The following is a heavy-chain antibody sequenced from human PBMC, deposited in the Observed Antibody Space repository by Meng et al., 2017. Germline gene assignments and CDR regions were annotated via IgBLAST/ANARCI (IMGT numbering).Heavy chain of an antibody. Sequence: GESLKISCVASGFSFSSYSMNWVRQAPGKGLEWVSSISASSEYIYYADSVKGRFTISRDNAENSLYLLLDSLGADDTAVYYCAGDVMSSGLAPYYWGQGTLVTVSS. CDR1: GFSFSSYS. J-gene: IGHJ4*02. CDR2: ISASSEYI. D-gene: IGHD3/OR15-3a*01. CDR3: AGDVMSSGLAPYY. V-gene: IGHV3-21*01.